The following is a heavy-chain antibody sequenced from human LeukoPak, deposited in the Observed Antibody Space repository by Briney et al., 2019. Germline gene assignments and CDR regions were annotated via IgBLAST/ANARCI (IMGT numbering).Heavy chain of an antibody. CDR1: GYTFTGYY. CDR3: ARVRIAAAGTQGLYYGMDV. V-gene: IGHV1-2*04. J-gene: IGHJ6*02. Sequence: GASVKVSCKASGYTFTGYYMHWVRQAPGQGLEWMGWINPNSGGTNYAQKFQGWVTMTRDTSISTAYMELSRLRSDDTAVYYCARVRIAAAGTQGLYYGMDVWGQGTTVTVSS. D-gene: IGHD6-13*01. CDR2: INPNSGGT.